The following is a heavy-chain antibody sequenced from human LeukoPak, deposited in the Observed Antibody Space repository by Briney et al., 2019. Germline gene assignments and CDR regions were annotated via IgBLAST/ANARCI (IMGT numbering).Heavy chain of an antibody. CDR1: GFIFSRYS. CDR3: ARDTYNMDV. Sequence: PGGSLRLSCAASGFIFSRYSIHWVRQAPGKGLEWVAVISYDGSSEYYADSVKGRFTISRDSSMNTLYLQMNSLRAEDTAVYYCARDTYNMDVWGQGTTVTVSS. J-gene: IGHJ6*02. V-gene: IGHV3-30-3*01. D-gene: IGHD5-24*01. CDR2: ISYDGSSE.